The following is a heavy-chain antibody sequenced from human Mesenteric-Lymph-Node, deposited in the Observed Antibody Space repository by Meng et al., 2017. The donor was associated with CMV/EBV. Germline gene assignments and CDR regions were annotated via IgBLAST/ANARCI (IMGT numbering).Heavy chain of an antibody. J-gene: IGHJ4*02. CDR2: IYHSGST. V-gene: IGHV4-4*01. D-gene: IGHD3-10*01. CDR1: GASISSSDW. CDR3: ARLFLYGSGSDFDY. Sequence: GSGASISSSDWRSWVRQPPGKGLEWIGTIYHSGSTNCNPSLESRVTISVDKTKTQFSLNLNSVTAADTAVYFCARLFLYGSGSDFDYWGQGILVTVSS.